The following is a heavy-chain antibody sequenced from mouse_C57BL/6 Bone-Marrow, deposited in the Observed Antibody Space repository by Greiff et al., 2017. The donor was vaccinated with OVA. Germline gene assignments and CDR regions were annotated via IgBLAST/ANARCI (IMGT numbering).Heavy chain of an antibody. Sequence: QVQLKQPGAELVKPGASVTLSCKASGYTFTSYWMHWVKQRPGQGLEWIGMIHPNSGSTNYNEKFKSKATLTVDKSSSTAYMQLSSLTSEDSAVYYCARKDYAWFAYWGQGTLVTVSA. CDR2: IHPNSGST. CDR3: ARKDYAWFAY. CDR1: GYTFTSYW. J-gene: IGHJ3*01. D-gene: IGHD1-1*01. V-gene: IGHV1-64*01.